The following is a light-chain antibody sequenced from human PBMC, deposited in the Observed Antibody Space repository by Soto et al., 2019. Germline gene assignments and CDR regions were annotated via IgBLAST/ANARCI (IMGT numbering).Light chain of an antibody. J-gene: IGKJ1*01. CDR3: QQYRNWPRT. Sequence: ELVVTQSPATLSVSPGERATLSCRASQTIGSNLAWYQQKPGQPPRILIYDASTKATDMPGRFSGRGSGTECTLTINNLQSEDFAVYYCQQYRNWPRTLRQGTKVDI. CDR2: DAS. CDR1: QTIGSN. V-gene: IGKV3-15*01.